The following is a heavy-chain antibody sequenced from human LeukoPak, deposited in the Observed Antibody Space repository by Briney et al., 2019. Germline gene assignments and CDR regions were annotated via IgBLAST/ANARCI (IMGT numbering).Heavy chain of an antibody. CDR2: IKRRSDGETT. J-gene: IGHJ4*02. CDR1: GFTFTNTW. Sequence: GGSLRLSCVASGFTFTNTWMTWVRQAPGKGLVWVARIKRRSDGETTDYAAPVKGRFTISRGDSKNTLYLQMNNLKTEDTAVYYCSTDRRLTGLFDFWGQGTQVTVSS. D-gene: IGHD3-9*01. V-gene: IGHV3-15*01. CDR3: STDRRLTGLFDF.